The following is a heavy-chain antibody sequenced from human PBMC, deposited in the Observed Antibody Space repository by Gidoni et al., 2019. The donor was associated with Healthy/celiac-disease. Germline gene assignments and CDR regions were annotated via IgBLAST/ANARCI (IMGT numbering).Heavy chain of an antibody. J-gene: IGHJ4*02. CDR3: ARRDCSGGSCSFDC. Sequence: QLQLQESGPGLVKPSAPLSLTCTVPGCSIRSSSYYWGWLRQPPGKGLEWIGSIYYSGSTYYNPSLKSRVTISVDTSKNQFSLKLSSGTAADTAVYYCARRDCSGGSCSFDCWGQGTLVTVSS. CDR2: IYYSGST. CDR1: GCSIRSSSYY. D-gene: IGHD2-15*01. V-gene: IGHV4-39*01.